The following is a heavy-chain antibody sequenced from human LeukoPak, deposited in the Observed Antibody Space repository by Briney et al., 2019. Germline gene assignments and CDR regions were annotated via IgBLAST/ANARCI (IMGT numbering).Heavy chain of an antibody. J-gene: IGHJ4*02. CDR1: GFTFSSYS. D-gene: IGHD2-21*01. V-gene: IGHV3-21*01. Sequence: GGSLRLSCAASGFTFSSYSMNWVRQAPGKGLEWVSSISSSSSDIYYADSVKGRFTISRDNAKDSLYLQMNSLRAEDTAVYYCARALPHFVSRYFDYWGQGTLVTVSS. CDR2: ISSSSSDI. CDR3: ARALPHFVSRYFDY.